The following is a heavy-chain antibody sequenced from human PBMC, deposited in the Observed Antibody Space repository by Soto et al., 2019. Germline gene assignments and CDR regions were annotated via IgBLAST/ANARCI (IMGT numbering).Heavy chain of an antibody. CDR1: GGSIRSYY. V-gene: IGHV4-59*08. J-gene: IGHJ4*02. Sequence: PSETLSLTCTVSGGSIRSYYWIWIRQSPGKGLEWIGSIFYSGSTNYNPSLKSQVTISVDTSKSQFTLNLNSVTAADTAVYYCAADRTYCGGDCYVDWGQGTLVTVSS. CDR3: AADRTYCGGDCYVD. D-gene: IGHD2-21*02. CDR2: IFYSGST.